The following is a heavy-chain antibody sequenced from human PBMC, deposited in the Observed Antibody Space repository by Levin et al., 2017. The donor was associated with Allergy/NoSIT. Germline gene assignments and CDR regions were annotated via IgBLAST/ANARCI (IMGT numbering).Heavy chain of an antibody. CDR3: ARASAAYYDSSGEDAFDI. CDR1: GFTFSSYA. D-gene: IGHD3-22*01. Sequence: GGSLRLSCAASGFTFSSYAMHWVRQAPGKGLEWVAVISYDGSNKYYADSVKGRFTISRDNSKNTLYLQMNSLRAEDTAVYYCARASAAYYDSSGEDAFDIWGQGTMVTVSS. V-gene: IGHV3-30*04. CDR2: ISYDGSNK. J-gene: IGHJ3*02.